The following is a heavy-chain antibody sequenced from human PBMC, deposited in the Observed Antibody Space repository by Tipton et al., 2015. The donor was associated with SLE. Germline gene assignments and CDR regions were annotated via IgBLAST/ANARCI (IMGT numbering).Heavy chain of an antibody. V-gene: IGHV4-59*01. Sequence: TLSLTCTVSGGSISSYYWSWIRQPPGKGLEWIGYIYYSGSTNYNPSLKSRVTISVDTSKNQFSLKLSSVTAADTAVYYCARAHIRDGYNYSAAAFDYWGQGTLVTVSS. J-gene: IGHJ4*02. CDR3: ARAHIRDGYNYSAAAFDY. CDR1: GGSISSYY. CDR2: IYYSGST. D-gene: IGHD5-24*01.